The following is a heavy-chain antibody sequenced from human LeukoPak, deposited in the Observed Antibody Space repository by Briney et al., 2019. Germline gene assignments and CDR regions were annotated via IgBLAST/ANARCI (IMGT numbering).Heavy chain of an antibody. V-gene: IGHV3-7*01. J-gene: IGHJ4*02. CDR3: ARFGAPIDY. D-gene: IGHD3-16*01. CDR1: GFTFSDYY. Sequence: GGSLRLSCAASGFTFSDYYMTWVRQAPGKGLEWVANIKQDGSEKYYVDSVKGRFTISRDNAKNSLYLQMNSLRAEDTAVYYSARFGAPIDYWGQGTLVTVSS. CDR2: IKQDGSEK.